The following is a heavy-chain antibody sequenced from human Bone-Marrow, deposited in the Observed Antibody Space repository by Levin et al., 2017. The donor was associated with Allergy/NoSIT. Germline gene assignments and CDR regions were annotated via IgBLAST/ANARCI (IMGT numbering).Heavy chain of an antibody. D-gene: IGHD6-19*01. J-gene: IGHJ5*02. CDR3: ARAFRSSSGWYGVNWFDP. CDR1: GFTFSSYS. Sequence: GGSLRLSCAASGFTFSSYSMNWVRQAPGKGLEWVSSISSSSSYIYYADSVKGRFTISRDNAKNSLYLQMNSLRAEDTAVYYCARAFRSSSGWYGVNWFDPWGQGTLVTVSS. CDR2: ISSSSSYI. V-gene: IGHV3-21*01.